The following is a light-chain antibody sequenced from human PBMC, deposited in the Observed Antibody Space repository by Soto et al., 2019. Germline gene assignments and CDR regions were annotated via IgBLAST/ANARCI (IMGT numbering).Light chain of an antibody. CDR2: EVN. V-gene: IGLV2-14*02. J-gene: IGLJ1*01. Sequence: QSALTQPASVSGSPGQSITISCTGTSSDVGNYNLVSWYHQHPGKAPKLMIYEVNKRPSGVPDRFSGSKSGNTASLTVSGLQAEDEADYYCSSYAGSSNVFGTGTKVTVL. CDR3: SSYAGSSNV. CDR1: SSDVGNYNL.